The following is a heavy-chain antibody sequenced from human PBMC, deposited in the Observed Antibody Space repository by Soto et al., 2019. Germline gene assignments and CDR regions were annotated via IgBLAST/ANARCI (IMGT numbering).Heavy chain of an antibody. V-gene: IGHV4-31*03. CDR2: IYHSGST. J-gene: IGHJ5*02. D-gene: IGHD2-21*01. Sequence: QVQLQESGPGLVKPSQTLSLTCTVSGDSISRGGYYWNWIRQHPRKGLEWIGYIYHSGSTNYNPSLKSRVTRSVDTSKHQLSLELSSVTAADTVIYYCARDGAGAYGLGWFDPWGQGILVTVSS. CDR1: GDSISRGGYY. CDR3: ARDGAGAYGLGWFDP.